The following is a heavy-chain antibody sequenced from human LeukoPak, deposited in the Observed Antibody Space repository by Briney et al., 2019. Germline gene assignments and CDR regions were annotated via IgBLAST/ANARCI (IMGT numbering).Heavy chain of an antibody. D-gene: IGHD6-13*01. V-gene: IGHV4-59*08. CDR1: GGSISSYY. CDR2: IYYSGST. J-gene: IGHJ5*02. CDR3: ARRGSSWYDWSANWFDP. Sequence: SETLSLTCTVSGGSISSYYWSWIRQPPGKGLEWIGYIYYSGSTNYNLSLKSRVTISVDTSKNQFSLKLSSVTAADTAVYYCARRGSSWYDWSANWFDPWGQGTLVTVSS.